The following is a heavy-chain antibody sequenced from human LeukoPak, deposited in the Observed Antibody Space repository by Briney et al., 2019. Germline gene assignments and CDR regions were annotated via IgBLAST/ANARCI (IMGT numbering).Heavy chain of an antibody. Sequence: PGGSLRLSCAASGFTFSSYAMSWVRQAPEKGLEWVSGISGSGGTTYYADSVKGRFTISRDNSKNTLYLQMNSLRAEDTAVYYCAKNRGALNYMDVWGKGTTVTVSS. J-gene: IGHJ6*03. V-gene: IGHV3-23*01. CDR1: GFTFSSYA. CDR2: ISGSGGTT. D-gene: IGHD1-14*01. CDR3: AKNRGALNYMDV.